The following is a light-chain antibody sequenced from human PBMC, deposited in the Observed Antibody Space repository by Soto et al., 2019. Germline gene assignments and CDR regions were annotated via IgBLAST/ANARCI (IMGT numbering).Light chain of an antibody. J-gene: IGLJ3*02. CDR3: QTWGTGTWV. CDR1: SGHSSYA. V-gene: IGLV4-69*01. Sequence: QSVLTQSPSASASLGASVKLTCTLSSGHSSYAIAWHQQQPEKGPRYLMKLNSDGSHSKGDGIPDLFSGSSSGAERYLTISSLQSEDEADYYCQTWGTGTWVFGGGTKLTVL. CDR2: LNSDGSH.